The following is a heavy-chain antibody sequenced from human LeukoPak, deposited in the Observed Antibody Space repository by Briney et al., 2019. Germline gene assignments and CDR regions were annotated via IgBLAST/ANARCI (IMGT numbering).Heavy chain of an antibody. CDR2: IYYGGST. CDR3: ARQGSGYSSSFDY. J-gene: IGHJ4*02. D-gene: IGHD5-18*01. V-gene: IGHV4-59*08. Sequence: SETLSLTCTVSGGSISSYYWSWIRQPPGKGLEWIGYIYYGGSTNYNPSLKSRVTISVDTSKNQFSLKLSSVTAADTAVYYCARQGSGYSSSFDYWGQGTLVTVSS. CDR1: GGSISSYY.